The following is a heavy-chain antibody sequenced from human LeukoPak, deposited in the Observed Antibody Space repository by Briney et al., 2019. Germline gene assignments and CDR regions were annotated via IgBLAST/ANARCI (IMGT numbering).Heavy chain of an antibody. CDR2: ISGSGGST. D-gene: IGHD3-9*01. CDR3: AKVKVLTGYYYFDY. CDR1: GFTFSSYG. V-gene: IGHV3-23*01. J-gene: IGHJ4*02. Sequence: PGGPLRLSCAASGFTFSSYGMSWVRQAPGKGLEWVSAISGSGGSTYYADSVKGRFTISRDNSKNTLYLQMNSLRAEDTAVYYCAKVKVLTGYYYFDYWGQGTLVTVSS.